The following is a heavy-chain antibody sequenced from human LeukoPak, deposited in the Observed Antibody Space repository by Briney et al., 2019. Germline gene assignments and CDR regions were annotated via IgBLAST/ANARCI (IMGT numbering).Heavy chain of an antibody. CDR2: ISGSGGST. D-gene: IGHD3-22*01. CDR3: ARGGEKYYYDSSGYYYDY. J-gene: IGHJ4*02. Sequence: GGSLRLSCAASGFTFSSYAMSWVRQAPGKGLEWVSAISGSGGSTYYADSVKGRFTVSRDNSKNTLYLQMNSLRAEDTAVYYCARGGEKYYYDSSGYYYDYWGQGTLVTVSS. CDR1: GFTFSSYA. V-gene: IGHV3-23*01.